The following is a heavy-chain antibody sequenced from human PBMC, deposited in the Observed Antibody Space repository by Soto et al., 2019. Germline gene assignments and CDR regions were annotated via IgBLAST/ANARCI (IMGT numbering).Heavy chain of an antibody. CDR3: ARVRVESGDYLTPYYYYYMDV. D-gene: IGHD2-21*02. CDR2: IYYSGST. J-gene: IGHJ6*03. V-gene: IGHV4-59*01. Sequence: SETLSLTCTVSGGSISSYYWSWIRQPPGKGLEWIGYIYYSGSTNYNPSLKSRVTISVDTSKNQFSLKLSSVTAADTAVYYCARVRVESGDYLTPYYYYYMDVWGKGTTVTVSS. CDR1: GGSISSYY.